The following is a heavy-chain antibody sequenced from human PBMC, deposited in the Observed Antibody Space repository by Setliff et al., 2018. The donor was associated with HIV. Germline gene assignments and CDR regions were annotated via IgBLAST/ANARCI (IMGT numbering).Heavy chain of an antibody. D-gene: IGHD4-17*01. CDR3: ARSGREANLYGLYGVHYFDY. Sequence: ASVKVSCKASGYTFTSFYMHWVRQAPGQGLEWMGIINPSGGSTSYAQKFQGRVTMTRDTSTSTVYMELSSQRSEDTAIYYCARSGREANLYGLYGVHYFDYWGQGTLVTVSS. V-gene: IGHV1-46*01. CDR2: INPSGGST. J-gene: IGHJ4*02. CDR1: GYTFTSFY.